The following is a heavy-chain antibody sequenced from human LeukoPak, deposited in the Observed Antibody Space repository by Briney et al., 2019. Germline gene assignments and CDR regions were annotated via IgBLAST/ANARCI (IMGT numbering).Heavy chain of an antibody. CDR1: GGTFSSYA. J-gene: IGHJ6*04. CDR3: ARGPSYYDSSGSAFDI. CDR2: IIPIFGTA. V-gene: IGHV1-69*06. D-gene: IGHD3-22*01. Sequence: SVKVSCKASGGTFSSYAISWVRQAPGQGLEWMGGIIPIFGTANYAQKFQGRVTITADKSTSTAYMELSSLRSEDTAVYYCARGPSYYDSSGSAFDIWGKGTTVTISS.